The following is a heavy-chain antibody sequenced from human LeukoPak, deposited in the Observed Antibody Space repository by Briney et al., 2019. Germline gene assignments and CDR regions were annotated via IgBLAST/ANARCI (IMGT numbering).Heavy chain of an antibody. CDR1: GFTFRSSY. V-gene: IGHV3-7*03. CDR3: AKYFDYGSGSYGRYFDY. Sequence: GGSLRLSCAASGFTFRSSYISWVRQAPGKGLEWVAHIKHDGNEEYSVDSVKGRFTISRDNAKNSLYPEMNSLRAEDTAMYYCAKYFDYGSGSYGRYFDYWGQGTLVTVSS. J-gene: IGHJ4*02. D-gene: IGHD3-10*01. CDR2: IKHDGNEE.